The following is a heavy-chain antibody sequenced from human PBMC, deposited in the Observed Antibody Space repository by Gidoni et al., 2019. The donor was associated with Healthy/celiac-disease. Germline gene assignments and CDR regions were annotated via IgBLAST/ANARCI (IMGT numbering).Heavy chain of an antibody. CDR1: GGSFSGYY. Sequence: QVQLQQWGAGLLKPSETLSLTCAVYGGSFSGYYWRWIRQPPGKGLEWIGEINHSGSTNYNPSLKSRVTISVDTSKNQFSLKLSSVTAADTAVYYCARGIYDDYYYYYGMDVWGQGTTVTVSS. J-gene: IGHJ6*02. V-gene: IGHV4-34*01. CDR3: ARGIYDDYYYYYGMDV. D-gene: IGHD3-22*01. CDR2: INHSGST.